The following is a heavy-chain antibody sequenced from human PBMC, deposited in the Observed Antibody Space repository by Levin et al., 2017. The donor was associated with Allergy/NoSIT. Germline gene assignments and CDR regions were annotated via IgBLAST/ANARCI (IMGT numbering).Heavy chain of an antibody. CDR2: ISWDGGST. CDR1: GFTFDDYA. V-gene: IGHV3-43D*04. CDR3: AKDSDSGSYPASRTFDY. Sequence: SGGSLRLSCAASGFTFDDYAMHWVRQAPGKGLEWVSLISWDGGSTYYADSVKGRFTISRDNSKNSLYLQMNSLRAEDTALYYCAKDSDSGSYPASRTFDYWGQGTLVTVSS. D-gene: IGHD1-26*01. J-gene: IGHJ4*02.